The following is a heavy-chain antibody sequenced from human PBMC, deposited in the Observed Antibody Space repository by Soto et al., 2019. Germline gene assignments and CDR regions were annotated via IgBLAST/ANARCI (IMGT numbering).Heavy chain of an antibody. Sequence: GGSLRLSCAASGFTFSSYAMSWVRQAPGKGLEWVSAISGSGGSTYYADSVKGRFTISRDNSKNTLYLQMNSLRAEDTAVYYCANVGRRPDKIAAAGTGRPGYWGQGTLVTVSS. CDR2: ISGSGGST. J-gene: IGHJ4*02. CDR3: ANVGRRPDKIAAAGTGRPGY. CDR1: GFTFSSYA. D-gene: IGHD6-13*01. V-gene: IGHV3-23*01.